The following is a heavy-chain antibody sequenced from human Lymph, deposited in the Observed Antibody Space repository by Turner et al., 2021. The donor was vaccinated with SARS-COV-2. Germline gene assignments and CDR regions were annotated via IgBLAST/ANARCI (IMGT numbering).Heavy chain of an antibody. CDR2: IAYEGSNK. Sequence: QVLLVESGGGVVQPGRSLRLSCAASGFTFSNYAIHWVRRAPGKGLEGVEVIAYEGSNKFYADSVKGRFTISRDNSKNTLYLQMNSLRAEDTAVYYCARDFPPQDGYNPAGGFDIWGQGTMVSVSS. CDR1: GFTFSNYA. CDR3: ARDFPPQDGYNPAGGFDI. J-gene: IGHJ3*02. D-gene: IGHD5-12*01. V-gene: IGHV3-30-3*01.